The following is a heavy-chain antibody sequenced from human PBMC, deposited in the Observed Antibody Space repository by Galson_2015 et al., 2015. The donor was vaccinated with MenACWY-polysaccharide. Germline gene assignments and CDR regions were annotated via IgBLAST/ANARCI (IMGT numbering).Heavy chain of an antibody. CDR3: ARSCGGDCFYYYGMDV. V-gene: IGHV3-48*02. J-gene: IGHJ6*02. D-gene: IGHD2-21*02. CDR2: ISSGSSTI. CDR1: GFAFSSYS. Sequence: SLRLSCAASGFAFSSYSMNWVRQAPGKGLEWVPYISSGSSTIYYADSVKGRFTISRDNAKNSLYLQMNSLRDEDTAIYYCARSCGGDCFYYYGMDVWGQGTTVTVSS.